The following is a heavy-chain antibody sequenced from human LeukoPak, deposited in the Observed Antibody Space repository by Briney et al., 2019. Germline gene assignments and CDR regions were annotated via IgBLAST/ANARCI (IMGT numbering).Heavy chain of an antibody. D-gene: IGHD3-10*01. CDR2: ISAYNGNT. J-gene: IGHJ4*02. V-gene: IGHV1-18*01. CDR1: GYTFTSYG. Sequence: ASVTVSCKASGYTFTSYGISWVRQAPGRGLEWMGWISAYNGNTNYAQKLQGRVTMTTDTSTSTAYMELRSLRSDDTAVYYCARDSVLMVRGATFFDYWGQGTLVTVSS. CDR3: ARDSVLMVRGATFFDY.